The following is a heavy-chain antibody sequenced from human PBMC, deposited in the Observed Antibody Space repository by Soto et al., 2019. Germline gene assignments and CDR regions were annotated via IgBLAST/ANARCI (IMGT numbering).Heavy chain of an antibody. CDR1: GFTFSSYA. CDR2: ISGSGGST. D-gene: IGHD3-16*02. Sequence: GGSLRLSCAASGFTFSSYAMSWVRQAPGKGLEWVSGISGSGGSTHNADSVKGRFTISGEKLNNTLYLQMNGLGAEDKAVYYCAKASHRKYYYYGMDVWGQGTTVTVSS. V-gene: IGHV3-23*01. CDR3: AKASHRKYYYYGMDV. J-gene: IGHJ6*02.